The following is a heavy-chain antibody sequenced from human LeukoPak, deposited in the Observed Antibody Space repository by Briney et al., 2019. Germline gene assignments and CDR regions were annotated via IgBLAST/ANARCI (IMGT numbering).Heavy chain of an antibody. D-gene: IGHD3-9*01. J-gene: IGHJ2*01. CDR1: GFSFSDYY. CDR2: ISTPGSTA. CDR3: ARGGGYASGYPRYFDL. Sequence: PGGSLKLSCAASGFSFSDYYMSWIRQAPGKGLEGVSWVSFISTPGSTAYYAASVKDQFTISRNNAKNSLYLQMNSLSAGDTAVYYCARGGGYASGYPRYFDLWGRGTLVTVSS. V-gene: IGHV3-11*01.